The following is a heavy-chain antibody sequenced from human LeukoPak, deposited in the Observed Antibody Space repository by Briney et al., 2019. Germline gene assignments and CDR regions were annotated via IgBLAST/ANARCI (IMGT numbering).Heavy chain of an antibody. Sequence: SETLSLTCSVSGTSINSATYYWSWIRQAPGKGLEWIGNIYYTGSTNYNPSLKSRLTISADSSKNQFSLKLSSVTAADTAVYYCARRLWYFDYWGQGTLVTVSS. V-gene: IGHV4-59*08. J-gene: IGHJ4*02. D-gene: IGHD2-21*01. CDR2: IYYTGST. CDR3: ARRLWYFDY. CDR1: GTSINSATYY.